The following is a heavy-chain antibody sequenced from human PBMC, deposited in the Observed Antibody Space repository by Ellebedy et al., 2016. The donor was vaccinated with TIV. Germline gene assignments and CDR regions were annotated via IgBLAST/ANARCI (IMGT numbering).Heavy chain of an antibody. CDR3: AGDLDV. CDR1: GFTFSTYS. Sequence: GESLKISCAASGFTFSTYSMNWVRQAPGEGLVWVARINNDGSSTNYADSVKGRFTISRDNAESILYLQMNSLRVEDTAMYYCAGDLDVWGQGILVTVSS. V-gene: IGHV3-74*01. CDR2: INNDGSST. D-gene: IGHD3-3*01. J-gene: IGHJ4*02.